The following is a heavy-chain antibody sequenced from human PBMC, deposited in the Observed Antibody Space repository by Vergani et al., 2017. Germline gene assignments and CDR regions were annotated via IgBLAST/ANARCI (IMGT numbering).Heavy chain of an antibody. V-gene: IGHV4-59*01. J-gene: IGHJ6*02. D-gene: IGHD3-16*01. CDR2: IYYSGST. CDR1: GGSISSYY. Sequence: QVQLQESGPGLVKPSETLSLTCTVSGGSISSYYWSWIRQPPGKGLEWIGYIYYSGSTNYNPSLKSRVTISVDTSKNQFSLKLSSVTAADTAVYYCASDGGPGPTYYYGMDVWGQGTTVTVSS. CDR3: ASDGGPGPTYYYGMDV.